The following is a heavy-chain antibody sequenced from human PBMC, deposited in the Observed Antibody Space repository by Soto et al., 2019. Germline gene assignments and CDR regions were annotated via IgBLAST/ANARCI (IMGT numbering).Heavy chain of an antibody. CDR1: GGSIRDFH. V-gene: IGHV4-59*08. J-gene: IGHJ4*02. CDR2: FYFSETT. CDR3: TRSNTASSSPDY. Sequence: QVQLQESGPGLVKPSETLSLTCTVSGGSIRDFHWSWIRQPPGKGLEWIGSFYFSETTNSDPSLKGRFTVADVSSKSHFSLKLASVTAEDTAIYYCTRSNTASSSPDYWGQGSLVTVSS. D-gene: IGHD6-13*01.